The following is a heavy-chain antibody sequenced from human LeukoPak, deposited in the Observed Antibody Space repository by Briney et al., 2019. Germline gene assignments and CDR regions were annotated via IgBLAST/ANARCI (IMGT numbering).Heavy chain of an antibody. Sequence: PSETLSLTCTVSGDSISDYYWGWIRQPPGKGPEWIGYIYSSGSTNYSPSLKSRVAISVDTSENQFSLNLNSVTAADTAMYYCARYQKGGGAFDFWGQGTMVTVSS. V-gene: IGHV4-59*01. J-gene: IGHJ3*01. CDR3: ARYQKGGGAFDF. D-gene: IGHD2-2*01. CDR2: IYSSGST. CDR1: GDSISDYY.